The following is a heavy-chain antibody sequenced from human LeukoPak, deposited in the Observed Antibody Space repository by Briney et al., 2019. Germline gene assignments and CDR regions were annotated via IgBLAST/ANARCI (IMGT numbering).Heavy chain of an antibody. V-gene: IGHV4-59*08. Sequence: SETLSLTCTVSGVSISSYYWSWIRPPPGKGLEWIGYIYYSGSTNYSPSLKSRVTISLDTSKNQFSLKLSSVTAADTAVYYCARHDGSSWYYAFDVWGQGTMVTVSS. CDR1: GVSISSYY. CDR3: ARHDGSSWYYAFDV. J-gene: IGHJ3*01. CDR2: IYYSGST. D-gene: IGHD6-13*01.